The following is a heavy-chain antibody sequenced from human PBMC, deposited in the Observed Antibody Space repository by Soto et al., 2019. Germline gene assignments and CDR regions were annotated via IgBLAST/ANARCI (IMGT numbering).Heavy chain of an antibody. D-gene: IGHD3-9*01. CDR2: ITTDKGKT. CDR3: ARGNTYYDILTDYGFDY. Sequence: ASVKVSCKTSGYTFTNYGISWVRQAPGQGLEWMGWITTDKGKTTYAQKFQGRVTMTRDTSTSTVYMELSSLRSEDTAVYYCARGNTYYDILTDYGFDYWGQGTLVTVSS. J-gene: IGHJ4*02. V-gene: IGHV1-18*01. CDR1: GYTFTNYG.